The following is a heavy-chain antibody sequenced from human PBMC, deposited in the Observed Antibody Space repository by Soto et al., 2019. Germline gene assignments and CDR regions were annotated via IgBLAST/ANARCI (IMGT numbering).Heavy chain of an antibody. J-gene: IGHJ3*02. CDR2: ISSSSSYT. D-gene: IGHD1-26*01. V-gene: IGHV3-11*06. CDR1: GFTFSDYY. CDR3: ARDLREGAANRDAFDI. Sequence: GGSLRLSCAASGFTFSDYYMSWIRQAPGKGLEWVSYISSSSSYTNYADSVKGRFTISRDNAKNSLYLQMNSLRAEDTAVYYCARDLREGAANRDAFDIWGQGKMVTVSS.